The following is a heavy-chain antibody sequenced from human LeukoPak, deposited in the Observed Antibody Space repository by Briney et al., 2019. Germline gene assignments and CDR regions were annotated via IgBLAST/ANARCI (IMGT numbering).Heavy chain of an antibody. Sequence: PGGSLRLSCAASGFTFDDYGMSWVRQAPGKGLEWVSGINWNGGSTGYADSVKARFTISRDNAKNSLYLQMNSLRAEDTALYYCAGSEGGAAAGLWGQGTLVTVSS. J-gene: IGHJ4*02. V-gene: IGHV3-20*04. D-gene: IGHD6-13*01. CDR2: INWNGGST. CDR3: AGSEGGAAAGL. CDR1: GFTFDDYG.